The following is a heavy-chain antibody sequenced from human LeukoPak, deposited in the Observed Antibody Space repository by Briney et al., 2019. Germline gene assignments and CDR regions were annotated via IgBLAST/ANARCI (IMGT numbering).Heavy chain of an antibody. D-gene: IGHD1-26*01. Sequence: ASETLSLTCTVSGGDISGYYWSWIRQPPGKGLEWIAYIYSSGSTNYNPSLKSRVTISLDSSKNQFSLELSSVTAADTAVYYCARHRGGRFSGSYCDYWGQGTLVTVPS. CDR3: ARHRGGRFSGSYCDY. V-gene: IGHV4-59*08. J-gene: IGHJ4*02. CDR2: IYSSGST. CDR1: GGDISGYY.